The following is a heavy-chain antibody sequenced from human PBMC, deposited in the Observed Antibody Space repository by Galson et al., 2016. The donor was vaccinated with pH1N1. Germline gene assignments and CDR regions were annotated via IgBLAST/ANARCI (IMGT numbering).Heavy chain of an antibody. CDR2: IYWDDDQ. CDR3: AHFFYGYYVHYFDY. V-gene: IGHV2-5*02. D-gene: IGHD1-26*01. Sequence: PALVKPPQTLTLTCTFSGFSLSTSGVGVGWIRQPPGKALEWLALIYWDDDQRYSPSLKRRLTITKDTYNNQVVLTMPNMDPVDTATSYCAHFFYGYYVHYFDYLSQGTLVTVSA. J-gene: IGHJ4*02. CDR1: GFSLSTSGVG.